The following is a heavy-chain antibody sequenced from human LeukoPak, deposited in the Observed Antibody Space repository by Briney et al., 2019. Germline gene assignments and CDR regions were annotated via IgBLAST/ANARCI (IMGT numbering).Heavy chain of an antibody. J-gene: IGHJ4*02. Sequence: GGSLRLSCAASGFTFSSYAMSWVRQAPGKGLEWVSSISSSSSYIYYADSVKGRFTISRDNAKNSLYLQMNSLRAEDTAVYYCARAAYGSGSHFDYWGQGTLVTVSS. V-gene: IGHV3-21*01. CDR3: ARAAYGSGSHFDY. CDR2: ISSSSSYI. CDR1: GFTFSSYA. D-gene: IGHD3-10*01.